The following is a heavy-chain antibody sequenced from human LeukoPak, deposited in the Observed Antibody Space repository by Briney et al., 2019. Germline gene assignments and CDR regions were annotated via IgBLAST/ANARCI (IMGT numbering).Heavy chain of an antibody. CDR2: INPNSGGT. D-gene: IGHD3-10*01. CDR1: GYTFTGYY. J-gene: IGHJ4*02. V-gene: IGHV1-2*02. CDR3: ARDLSVRGVIDY. Sequence: ASVKVSCKASGYTFTGYYMHWVRQAPGQGLEWMGWINPNSGGTNYAQKFQGRVTMTRDTSISTAYMGLSRLRSDDTAVYYCARDLSVRGVIDYWGQGTLVTVSS.